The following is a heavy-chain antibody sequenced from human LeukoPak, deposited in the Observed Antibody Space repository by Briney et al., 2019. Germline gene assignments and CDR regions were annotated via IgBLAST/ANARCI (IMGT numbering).Heavy chain of an antibody. CDR1: GFTVSNNY. V-gene: IGHV3-53*01. CDR3: ARGMSGYSYPHPFDY. CDR2: IYGGGRT. J-gene: IGHJ4*02. D-gene: IGHD5-18*01. Sequence: GSLRLSCAASGFTVSNNYMSWVRQAPGEGLEWVSVIYGGGRTYYADSVKGRFTISRDNSKNTLYLQMNSLRAEDTAVYYCARGMSGYSYPHPFDYWGQGTLVTVSS.